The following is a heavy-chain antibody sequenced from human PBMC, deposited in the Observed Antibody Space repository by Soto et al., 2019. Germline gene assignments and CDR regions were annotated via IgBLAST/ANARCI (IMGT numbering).Heavy chain of an antibody. V-gene: IGHV4-61*01. D-gene: IGHD4-17*01. Sequence: PSETLSLTCTVSGGSVSSGSYYWSWIRQPPGKGLEWIGYIYYSGSTNYNPSLKSRVTISVDTSKNQFSLKLSSVTAADTAVYYCARAGDRPAYYYYGMDVWGQGTTVTVSS. CDR2: IYYSGST. CDR3: ARAGDRPAYYYYGMDV. CDR1: GGSVSSGSYY. J-gene: IGHJ6*02.